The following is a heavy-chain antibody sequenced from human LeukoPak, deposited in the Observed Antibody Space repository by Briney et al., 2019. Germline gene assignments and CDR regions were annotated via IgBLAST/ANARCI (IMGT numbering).Heavy chain of an antibody. J-gene: IGHJ4*02. CDR3: ARDGWELLPAA. Sequence: SETLSLTCAVYGGSFSGYYWSWIRQPPGKGLEWIGEINHSGSTNYNPSLKSRVTISVDTSKNQFSLKLSSVTAADTAVYYCARDGWELLPAAGGQGTLVTVSS. V-gene: IGHV4-34*01. CDR1: GGSFSGYY. CDR2: INHSGST. D-gene: IGHD1-26*01.